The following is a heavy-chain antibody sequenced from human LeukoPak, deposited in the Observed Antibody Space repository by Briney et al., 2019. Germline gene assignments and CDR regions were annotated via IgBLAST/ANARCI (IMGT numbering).Heavy chain of an antibody. V-gene: IGHV1-69*05. Sequence: ASVKVSCKASGGTFSSYAISWVRQAPGQGLEWMGEIIPIFGTANYAQKFQGRVTITTDESTSTAYMELSSLRSEDTAVYYCASLTSGSYTHWFDPWGQGTLVTVSS. J-gene: IGHJ5*02. CDR1: GGTFSSYA. D-gene: IGHD3-10*01. CDR3: ASLTSGSYTHWFDP. CDR2: IIPIFGTA.